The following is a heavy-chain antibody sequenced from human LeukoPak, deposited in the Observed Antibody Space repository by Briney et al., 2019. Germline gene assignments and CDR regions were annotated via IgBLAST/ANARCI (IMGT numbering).Heavy chain of an antibody. CDR3: ATDLQVLRTFDY. J-gene: IGHJ4*02. Sequence: ASVKVSCKVSGYTLTELSMHWVRQDPGKGLEWMGGFDPEDGETIYAQKFQGRVAMTEDTSTDTAYMELSSLRSEDTAVYYCATDLQVLRTFDYWGQGTLVTVSS. CDR2: FDPEDGET. D-gene: IGHD3-10*01. V-gene: IGHV1-24*01. CDR1: GYTLTELS.